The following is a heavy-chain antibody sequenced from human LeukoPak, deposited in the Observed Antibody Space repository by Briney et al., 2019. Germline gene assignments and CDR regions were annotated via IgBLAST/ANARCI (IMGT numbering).Heavy chain of an antibody. V-gene: IGHV4-38-2*01. D-gene: IGHD6-13*01. CDR1: GYSISSGYY. CDR3: ARHPAGGTFIGYYMDV. Sequence: PSETLSLTCAVSGYSISSGYYWGWIRQPPGKGLEWTGSIYHSGSTYYNPSLKSRVTISVDTSKNQFSLKLSSVTAADTAVYYCARHPAGGTFIGYYMDVWGKGTTVTVSS. CDR2: IYHSGST. J-gene: IGHJ6*03.